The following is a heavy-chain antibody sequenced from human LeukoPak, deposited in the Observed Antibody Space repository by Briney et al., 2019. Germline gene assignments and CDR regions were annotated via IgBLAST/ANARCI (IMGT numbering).Heavy chain of an antibody. J-gene: IGHJ3*02. CDR1: GVSISSDKYY. Sequence: SETLSLTCTVSGVSISSDKYYWSWIRQRPGKGLEGIGYMYYSGSTSYNPSLKSRVSISLGTPKNQFSLKLTSVTAADTAVYYCATPYCGTISCLDVFDIWGQGTMVTVSS. D-gene: IGHD2-21*01. CDR2: MYYSGST. CDR3: ATPYCGTISCLDVFDI. V-gene: IGHV4-31*03.